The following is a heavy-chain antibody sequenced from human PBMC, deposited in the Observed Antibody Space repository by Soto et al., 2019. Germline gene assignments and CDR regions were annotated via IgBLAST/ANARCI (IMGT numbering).Heavy chain of an antibody. CDR3: VRDLLGSGGHFDY. Sequence: SLRLSCAASGFTFSSYGMRWVRQAPGKGLEWVAHIWYDGSNTYYADSVKGRFTISRDNSRNTVYLQMNSLRAEDTAVYHCVRDLLGSGGHFDYWGQGTPVTVSS. J-gene: IGHJ4*02. CDR2: IWYDGSNT. D-gene: IGHD7-27*01. V-gene: IGHV3-33*01. CDR1: GFTFSSYG.